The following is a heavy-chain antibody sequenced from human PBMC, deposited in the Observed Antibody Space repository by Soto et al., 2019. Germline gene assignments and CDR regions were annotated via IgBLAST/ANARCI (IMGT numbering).Heavy chain of an antibody. J-gene: IGHJ4*02. CDR1: GGTLSRSA. V-gene: IGHV1-69*01. CDR2: TIPIFGPA. D-gene: IGHD6-13*01. Sequence: QVQLVQSGAEVKKPGSSVKVSCKASGGTLSRSAISWGRQAPEQGLEWMGGTIPIFGPATYAQRSRGIVSINAAESTRTAYMEMSSLRSDDTDVYYCGTGSSWTTVESWGEGALVSVST. CDR3: GTGSSWTTVES.